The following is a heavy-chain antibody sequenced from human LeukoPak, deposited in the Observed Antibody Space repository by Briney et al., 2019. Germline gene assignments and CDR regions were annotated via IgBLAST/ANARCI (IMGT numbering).Heavy chain of an antibody. D-gene: IGHD3-10*01. Sequence: SETLSLTCTVSGGSISSYYWSWIRQPAGKGLEWIGRIYTSGSTNYNPSLKSRVTMSVDTSKNQFSLKLSSVAAADTAVYYCARDSGGWGSYWRDYYYYYGMDVWGQRTTVTVSS. CDR2: IYTSGST. CDR1: GGSISSYY. CDR3: ARDSGGWGSYWRDYYYYYGMDV. J-gene: IGHJ6*02. V-gene: IGHV4-4*07.